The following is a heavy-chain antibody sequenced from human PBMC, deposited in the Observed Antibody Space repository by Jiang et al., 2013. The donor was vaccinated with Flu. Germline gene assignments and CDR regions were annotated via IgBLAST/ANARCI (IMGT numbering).Heavy chain of an antibody. V-gene: IGHV1-69*01. Sequence: TFSSYASQAGCGRPLDKGVEWMGGIIPIFGTTNYAQKFQGRVTITADESTSTAYMELSSLRSEDTAVYYCARDTPQLEQGGGYFDYWGQGTLVTVSS. CDR2: IIPIFGTT. D-gene: IGHD1/OR15-1a*01. CDR1: TFSSYA. CDR3: ARDTPQLEQGGGYFDY. J-gene: IGHJ4*02.